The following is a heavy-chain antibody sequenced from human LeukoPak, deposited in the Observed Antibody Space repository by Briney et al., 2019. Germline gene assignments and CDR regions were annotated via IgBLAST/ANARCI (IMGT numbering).Heavy chain of an antibody. D-gene: IGHD4/OR15-4a*01. CDR1: GFTFSSYG. CDR3: ARRASAYSHPYDY. CDR2: ISYDGSNK. V-gene: IGHV3-30*03. J-gene: IGHJ4*02. Sequence: PGGSLRLSCAASGFTFSSYGMHWVRQAPGKGLEWVAVISYDGSNKYYADSVKGRFTISRDNSKNTLYLQMNSLRAEDTAVYYCARRASAYSHPYDYWGQGTLVTVSS.